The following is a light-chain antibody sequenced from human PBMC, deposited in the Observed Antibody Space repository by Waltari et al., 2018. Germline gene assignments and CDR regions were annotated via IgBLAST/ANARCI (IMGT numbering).Light chain of an antibody. J-gene: IGLJ3*02. CDR3: LSRDTTSTRV. CDR1: SLTRYY. Sequence: SSELPQDPAVSVALGQTVSITCQGDSLTRYYASWYQQRPGQAPILILYGQDNRPSGIPDRFSGSTSGNTASLTITGAQAEDEADDYCLSRDTTSTRVFGGGTRLTV. V-gene: IGLV3-19*01. CDR2: GQD.